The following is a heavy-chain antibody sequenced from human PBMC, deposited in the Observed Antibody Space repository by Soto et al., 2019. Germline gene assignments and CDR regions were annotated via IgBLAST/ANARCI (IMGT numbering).Heavy chain of an antibody. V-gene: IGHV3-30-3*01. J-gene: IGHJ6*02. D-gene: IGHD1-7*01. CDR2: ISYDGSNK. Sequence: PGGSLRLSCAASGFTFSSYAMHWVRQAPGKGLEWVAVISYDGSNKYYADSVKGRFTISRDNSKNTLYLQMNSLRAEDTAVYYCARDVPPGLTGTKPARARYYYYGTDVWGQGTTVTVSS. CDR3: ARDVPPGLTGTKPARARYYYYGTDV. CDR1: GFTFSSYA.